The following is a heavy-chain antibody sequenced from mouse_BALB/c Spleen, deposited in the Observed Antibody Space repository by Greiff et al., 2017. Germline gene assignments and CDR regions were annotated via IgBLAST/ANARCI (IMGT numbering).Heavy chain of an antibody. CDR2: INPSTGYT. CDR1: GYTFTSYW. CDR3: AREEYAMDY. V-gene: IGHV1-7*01. Sequence: QVQLQQSGAELAKPGASVKMSCKASGYTFTSYWMHWVKQRPGQGLEWIGYINPSTGYTEYNQKFKDKATLTADKSSSTAYMQLSSLTSEDSAVYYCAREEYAMDYWGQGTSVTVSS. J-gene: IGHJ4*01.